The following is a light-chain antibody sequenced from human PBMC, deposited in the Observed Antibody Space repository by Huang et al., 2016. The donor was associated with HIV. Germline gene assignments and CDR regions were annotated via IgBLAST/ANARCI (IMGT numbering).Light chain of an antibody. Sequence: EIVMTQSPATLSVSPGERATLYCRASQNIGDNLTWYQHKPGQAPRLLIYGASTRATVIPPRFSGSGSGTEFTLTISGLESEDCAVYYCQQFNNWPPRFTFGPGTTVDVK. CDR3: QQFNNWPPRFT. CDR1: QNIGDN. J-gene: IGKJ3*01. CDR2: GAS. V-gene: IGKV3-15*01.